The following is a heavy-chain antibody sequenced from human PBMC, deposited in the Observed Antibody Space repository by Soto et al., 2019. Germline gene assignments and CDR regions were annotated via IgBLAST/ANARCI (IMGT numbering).Heavy chain of an antibody. J-gene: IGHJ4*02. D-gene: IGHD3-10*01. CDR3: ARDLDGSGSYYTNY. V-gene: IGHV1-18*01. Sequence: SVKVSCKTSGYTFSSIGISWVRQAPGQGLEWMGWISPHKDDTYYAQRLQGRVTMTTDTSTSTAYMELRSLRSDDTAVYFCARDLDGSGSYYTNYWGQGTLVTVSS. CDR1: GYTFSSIG. CDR2: ISPHKDDT.